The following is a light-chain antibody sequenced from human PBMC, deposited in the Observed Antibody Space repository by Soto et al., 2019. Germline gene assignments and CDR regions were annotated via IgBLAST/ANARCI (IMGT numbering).Light chain of an antibody. J-gene: IGKJ2*01. V-gene: IGKV1-39*01. CDR3: QQSYTTPYT. Sequence: DIQMTQSPSSLSASLGDRVTITCRASQSIGSDLNWYQQKVGKAPKLLIFGASSLHSGVPSRFTGSGSGTDFTLTISSLQFEDFATYHCQQSYTTPYTFGQGTKLEI. CDR2: GAS. CDR1: QSIGSD.